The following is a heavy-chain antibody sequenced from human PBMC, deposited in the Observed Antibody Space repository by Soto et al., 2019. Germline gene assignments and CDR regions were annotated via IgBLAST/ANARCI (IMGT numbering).Heavy chain of an antibody. CDR2: IYHSGST. D-gene: IGHD3-16*01. V-gene: IGHV4-4*02. CDR3: ASSGGGEDY. CDR1: GGSISSSHW. J-gene: IGHJ4*02. Sequence: QVQLQESGPGLVKPSGTLSLSCAVSGGSISSSHWWTWVRQPPGKGLEWIGEIYHSGSTNYNPSLKSRVTISVDPPRNQFSLNLSSVPAADTAVYYCASSGGGEDYWGQGILVTVSS.